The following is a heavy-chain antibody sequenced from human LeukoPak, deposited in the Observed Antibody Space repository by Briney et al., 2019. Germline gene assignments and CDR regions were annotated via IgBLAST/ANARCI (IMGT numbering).Heavy chain of an antibody. J-gene: IGHJ3*02. CDR2: INHSGST. D-gene: IGHD3-22*01. V-gene: IGHV4-34*01. Sequence: SETLSLTCAVYGGSFSGYYWSWIRQPPGKGLEWIGEINHSGSTNYNPSLKSRVTISVDTSKNQFSLKLSSVTAADTAVYSCARGRPLIVVVITTRWAFDIWGQGTMVTVSS. CDR3: ARGRPLIVVVITTRWAFDI. CDR1: GGSFSGYY.